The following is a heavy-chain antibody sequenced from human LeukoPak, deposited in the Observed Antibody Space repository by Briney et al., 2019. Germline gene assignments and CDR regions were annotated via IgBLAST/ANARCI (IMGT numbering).Heavy chain of an antibody. D-gene: IGHD4-17*01. CDR1: GGSISSYY. V-gene: IGHV4-59*08. J-gene: IGHJ6*02. Sequence: SETLSLTCTVSGGSISSYYRSWIRQPPGKGLEWIGYIYYSGSTNYNPSLKSRVTISVDTSKNQFSLKLSSVTAADTAVYYCARQDYGYYYYYGMDVWGQGTTVTVSS. CDR2: IYYSGST. CDR3: ARQDYGYYYYYGMDV.